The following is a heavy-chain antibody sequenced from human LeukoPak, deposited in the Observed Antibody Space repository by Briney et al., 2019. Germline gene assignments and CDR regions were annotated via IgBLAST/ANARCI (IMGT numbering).Heavy chain of an antibody. D-gene: IGHD1-26*01. CDR3: ARLEVGAYYFDY. J-gene: IGHJ4*02. V-gene: IGHV4-59*08. Sequence: PSETLSLTCTVSGGSINSYYWSWLRQPPGKGLEWIEYIYSSGSTNYNPSLKSRVTISVDTSKNQFSLKLSSVTAADTAVYYCARLEVGAYYFDYWGQGTLVTVSS. CDR2: IYSSGST. CDR1: GGSINSYY.